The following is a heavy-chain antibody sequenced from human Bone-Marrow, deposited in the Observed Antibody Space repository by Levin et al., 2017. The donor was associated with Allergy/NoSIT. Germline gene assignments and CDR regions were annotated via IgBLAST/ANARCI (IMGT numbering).Heavy chain of an antibody. V-gene: IGHV3-69-1*01. CDR3: ARDRGPNDY. J-gene: IGHJ4*02. Sequence: SGGSLRLSCAASGFTFSDYYMTWIRQAPGKGLEWVSHIGADGTTYYADSVKGRFTISRDNAKNLVSLHMNSLRGEDTAVYYCARDRGPNDYWGQGTLVTVSS. CDR2: IGADGTT. D-gene: IGHD3-10*01. CDR1: GFTFSDYY.